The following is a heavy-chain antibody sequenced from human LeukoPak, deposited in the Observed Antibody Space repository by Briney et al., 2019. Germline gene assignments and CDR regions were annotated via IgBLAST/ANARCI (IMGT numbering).Heavy chain of an antibody. CDR1: GGSISSSSYY. D-gene: IGHD3-22*01. J-gene: IGHJ3*02. V-gene: IGHV4-39*07. Sequence: SETLSLTYTVSGGSISSSSYYWGWIRQPPGKGLEWIGNVYYSGSTNYNPSLKSRVTISVDTSKNQFSLKLSSVTAADTAVYFCARGPYSYDSSGAFDIWGQGTMVTVSS. CDR3: ARGPYSYDSSGAFDI. CDR2: VYYSGST.